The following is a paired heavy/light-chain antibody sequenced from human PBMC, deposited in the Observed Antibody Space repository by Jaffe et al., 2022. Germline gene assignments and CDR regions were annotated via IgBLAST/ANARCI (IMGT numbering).Heavy chain of an antibody. CDR1: GYTFINYY. Sequence: QVQLVQSGAEVKEPGASVKVSCKASGYTFINYYMHWLRQAPGQGLEYMGIINPGSDITSYAPKFQGRVTMTRDTSTSTVYMELNILRSDDTAVYYCARGVYYYDRSTFYRFDPWGQGTLVTVSS. J-gene: IGHJ5*02. CDR3: ARGVYYYDRSTFYRFDP. CDR2: INPGSDIT. V-gene: IGHV1-46*01. D-gene: IGHD3-22*01.
Light chain of an antibody. V-gene: IGKV3-20*01. J-gene: IGKJ2*01. CDR3: QQYDISPPMYT. CDR1: QSVSSTY. Sequence: EIVLTQSPGTLSLSPGERATLSCRASQSVSSTYLAWYQQKPGQAPRLLIYGASSRATGIPDRFSGSGSGTDFTLTISRLEPEDFAVYYCQQYDISPPMYTFGQGTKLEIK. CDR2: GAS.